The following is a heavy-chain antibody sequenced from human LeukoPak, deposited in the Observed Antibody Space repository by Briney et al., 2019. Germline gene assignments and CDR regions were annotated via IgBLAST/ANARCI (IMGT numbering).Heavy chain of an antibody. Sequence: GASVKVSCKASGYTFSNYGISWVRQAPGQGLEWMGWISAYNGNTNYAQRFQGRVTMTTDTFTSTAYMELRSLRSDDTGVYYCARVGFDSSGRHRYAFDFWGQGTMVTVSS. CDR2: ISAYNGNT. D-gene: IGHD3-22*01. V-gene: IGHV1-18*01. CDR3: ARVGFDSSGRHRYAFDF. J-gene: IGHJ3*01. CDR1: GYTFSNYG.